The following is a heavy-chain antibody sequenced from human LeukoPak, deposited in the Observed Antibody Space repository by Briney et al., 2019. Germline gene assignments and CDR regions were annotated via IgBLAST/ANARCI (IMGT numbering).Heavy chain of an antibody. J-gene: IGHJ4*02. V-gene: IGHV4-59*01. CDR3: ARESDYYDSSGYHRYYFDY. D-gene: IGHD3-22*01. CDR2: IYYSGST. CDR1: GGSISSYY. Sequence: SETLSLTCTVSGGSISSYYWSWIRQPPGKGLEWIGYIYYSGSTNYNPSLKSRVTISVDTSKNQFSLKLSSLTAADTAVYYCARESDYYDSSGYHRYYFDYWGQGTLVTVSS.